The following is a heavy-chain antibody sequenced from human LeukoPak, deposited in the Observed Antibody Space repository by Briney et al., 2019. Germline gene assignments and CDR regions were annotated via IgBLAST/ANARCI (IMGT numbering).Heavy chain of an antibody. V-gene: IGHV3-53*01. J-gene: IGHJ4*02. CDR1: GFTFSSYW. Sequence: PGGSLRLSCAASGFTFSSYWMSWVRQAPGKGLEWVSVIYSGGTTNYADSVKGRFTISRDNSKNTLFLQMNSLRAEDTAVYYCARGGYSSSWYHFDYWGQGTLVTVSS. CDR2: IYSGGTT. D-gene: IGHD6-13*01. CDR3: ARGGYSSSWYHFDY.